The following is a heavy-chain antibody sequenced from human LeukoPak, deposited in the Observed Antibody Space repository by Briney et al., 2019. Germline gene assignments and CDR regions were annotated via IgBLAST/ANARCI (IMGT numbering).Heavy chain of an antibody. CDR3: ASGSWSRRFAP. D-gene: IGHD1-14*01. CDR2: MNDSGRT. Sequence: SETLSLTCAVYDESLNGYYWSWIRQPPGKGLEWIGEMNDSGRTTYSPSLESRATISAERSKNQFSLKLTSVTAADTAVYYCASGSWSRRFAPWGQGTLVTVSS. J-gene: IGHJ5*02. CDR1: DESLNGYY. V-gene: IGHV4-34*01.